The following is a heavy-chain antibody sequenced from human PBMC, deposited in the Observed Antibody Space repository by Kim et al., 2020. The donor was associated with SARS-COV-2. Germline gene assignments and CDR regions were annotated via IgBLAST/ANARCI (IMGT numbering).Heavy chain of an antibody. V-gene: IGHV3-13*01. CDR2: DT. D-gene: IGHD2-15*01. CDR3: AREVSGGMDY. Sequence: DTYYPGSVEGRFTISRENAKNSLYLQMNSLRAGDTAVYYCAREVSGGMDYWGQGTLVTVSS. J-gene: IGHJ4*02.